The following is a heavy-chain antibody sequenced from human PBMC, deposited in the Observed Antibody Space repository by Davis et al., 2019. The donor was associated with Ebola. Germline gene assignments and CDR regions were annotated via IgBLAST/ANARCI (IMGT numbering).Heavy chain of an antibody. CDR2: INPSGGST. J-gene: IGHJ5*02. Sequence: ASVKVSCKASGYTFTSYYMHWVRQAPGQGLEWMGIINPSGGSTSYAQKFQGRVTMTRDTSTSTVYMELSSLRSEDTAVYYCARGLIVVVPAAIRDNWFDPWGQGTLVTVSS. D-gene: IGHD2-2*02. CDR1: GYTFTSYY. V-gene: IGHV1-46*01. CDR3: ARGLIVVVPAAIRDNWFDP.